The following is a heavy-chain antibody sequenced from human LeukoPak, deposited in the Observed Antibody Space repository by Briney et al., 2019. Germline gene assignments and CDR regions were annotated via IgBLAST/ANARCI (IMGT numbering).Heavy chain of an antibody. D-gene: IGHD1-26*01. J-gene: IGHJ4*02. V-gene: IGHV4-59*08. CDR2: IYYSGST. CDR3: ARGTGADY. CDR1: GASIGSYY. Sequence: SETLSLTCTVSGASIGSYYWSWIRQPPGKGLEWIGYIYYSGSTNYNPSLKSRVTISVDTSKNQFSLKLSSVTAADTAVYYCARGTGADYWGQGTLVTVSS.